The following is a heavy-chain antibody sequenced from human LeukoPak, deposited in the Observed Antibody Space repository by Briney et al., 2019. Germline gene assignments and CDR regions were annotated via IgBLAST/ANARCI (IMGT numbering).Heavy chain of an antibody. J-gene: IGHJ5*02. D-gene: IGHD6-13*01. CDR1: GYTFTSYD. CDR3: ARRRAAGRTVDWFDP. V-gene: IGHV1-8*01. CDR2: MNPNSGNT. Sequence: ASVEVSCKASGYTFTSYDIKWVRQATGQGLEWMGWMNPNSGNTGYAQKFQGRVTMTRNTSISTAYMELSSLRSEDTAVYYCARRRAAGRTVDWFDPWGQGTWSPSPQ.